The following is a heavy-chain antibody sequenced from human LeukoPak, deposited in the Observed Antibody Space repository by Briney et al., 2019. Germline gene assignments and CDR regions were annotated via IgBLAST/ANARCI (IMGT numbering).Heavy chain of an antibody. CDR3: AKGRISGYSSGPYFFYY. CDR1: GFTFSSYA. CDR2: ISGSGGST. Sequence: PGGSLRLSCAASGFTFSSYAMSWVRQAPGKGLEWVSAISGSGGSTNYADSVKGRFTISTDTSKNTLYLQMNSLRAEGTAVYSFAKGRISGYSSGPYFFYYLGQGTLVTVSS. J-gene: IGHJ4*02. V-gene: IGHV3-23*01. D-gene: IGHD5-18*01.